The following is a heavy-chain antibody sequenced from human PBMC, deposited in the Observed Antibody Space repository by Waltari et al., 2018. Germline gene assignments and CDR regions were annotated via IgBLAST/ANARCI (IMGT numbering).Heavy chain of an antibody. Sequence: EVQLVESGGGLVQPGGSLRLSCAASGFTFSDFGMNWVRQAPGKGLEWVSYIYSSGSTIYYAASVKGRCTISRDNAQNSLYLQMNSLRADDTAVYYCARGYRKAFDIWGQGTMVTVSS. CDR3: ARGYRKAFDI. D-gene: IGHD5-12*01. V-gene: IGHV3-48*03. J-gene: IGHJ3*02. CDR1: GFTFSDFG. CDR2: IYSSGSTI.